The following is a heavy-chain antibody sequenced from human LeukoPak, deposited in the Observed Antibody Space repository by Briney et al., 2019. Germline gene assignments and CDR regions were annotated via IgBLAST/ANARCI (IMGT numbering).Heavy chain of an antibody. D-gene: IGHD5/OR15-5a*01. CDR3: ARDGRGSRWDMVFGANYYFYMDV. CDR1: GGSISSSTYY. J-gene: IGHJ6*03. Sequence: SETLSLTYTVSGGSISSSTYYWGWIRQPPGRGLEWIVSMQYSGTTHYNPSLKSPVTISGDMSKNQVSLKLSSVTAADTAVYFCARDGRGSRWDMVFGANYYFYMDVWGRGTTVAVSS. V-gene: IGHV4-39*07. CDR2: MQYSGTT.